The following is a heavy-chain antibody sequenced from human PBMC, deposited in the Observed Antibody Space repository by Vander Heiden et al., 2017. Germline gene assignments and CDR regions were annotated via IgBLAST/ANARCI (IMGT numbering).Heavy chain of an antibody. CDR2: IWYDGSNK. V-gene: IGHV3-33*01. D-gene: IGHD6-19*01. CDR1: GFTFRSYG. Sequence: QVQLVESGGGVVQPGRSLRLSCAASGFTFRSYGMHWVRQARGKGLEWVAVIWYDGSNKYYADSVKGRFTISRDNSKNTLYLQMNSLRAEDTAVYYCARDPGESVGGGWSVTPDYWGQGTLVTVSS. J-gene: IGHJ4*02. CDR3: ARDPGESVGGGWSVTPDY.